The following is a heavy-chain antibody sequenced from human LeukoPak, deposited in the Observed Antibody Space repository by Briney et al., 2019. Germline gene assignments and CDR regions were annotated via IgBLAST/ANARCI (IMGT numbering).Heavy chain of an antibody. CDR2: INSDGSST. J-gene: IGHJ4*02. CDR3: GRVVTTSED. D-gene: IGHD1-14*01. CDR1: GITFSSYW. Sequence: GALRLSCASSGITFSSYWVHLVRQAPGEGLVWVSRINSDGSSTDYADSVKGRFTISRDNAKNTLYLQMNSLRAEDTAIYYCGRVVTTSEDWGQGILVTVST. V-gene: IGHV3-74*01.